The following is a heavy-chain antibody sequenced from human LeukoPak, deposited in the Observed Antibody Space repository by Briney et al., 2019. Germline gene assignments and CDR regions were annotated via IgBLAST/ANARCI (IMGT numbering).Heavy chain of an antibody. CDR1: GGTFSSYA. J-gene: IGHJ4*02. CDR3: AREGKLRLGELSLPY. CDR2: IIPIFGTA. D-gene: IGHD3-16*02. V-gene: IGHV1-69*13. Sequence: ASVKVSCKASGGTFSSYAISWVRQAPGQGLEWMGGIIPIFGTANYAQKFQGRVTITADESTSTAYMELSSLRSEDTAVYYCAREGKLRLGELSLPYWGQGTLVTVSS.